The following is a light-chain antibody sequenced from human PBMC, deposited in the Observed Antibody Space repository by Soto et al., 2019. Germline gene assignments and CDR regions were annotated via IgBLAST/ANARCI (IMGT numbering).Light chain of an antibody. V-gene: IGLV2-11*01. CDR3: CSYAGSYTWV. J-gene: IGLJ3*02. Sequence: QSALTQPRSVSGSPGQSVTISCTGTSSDVGDYNYVSWYQQHPGKAPKLLIYAVNMRPSGVPDRFSGSKSGNTASLTISGLQAEDEADYSCCSYAGSYTWVFDGGTKLTVL. CDR1: SSDVGDYNY. CDR2: AVN.